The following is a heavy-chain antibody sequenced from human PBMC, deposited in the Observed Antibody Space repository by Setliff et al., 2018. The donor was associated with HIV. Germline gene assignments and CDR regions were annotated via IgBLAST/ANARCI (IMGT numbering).Heavy chain of an antibody. J-gene: IGHJ3*02. CDR3: ARGYDVLTGYYISASDI. CDR2: INPNTGDT. CDR1: GYTFTGYF. Sequence: ASVKVSCKASGYTFTGYFIHWVRQAPGQGLEWMGRINPNTGDTNYAQKFQDRVTMTRDTSINAAYMELSRLRSDDTAVYYCARGYDVLTGYYISASDIWGQGTMVTVSS. V-gene: IGHV1-2*06. D-gene: IGHD3-9*01.